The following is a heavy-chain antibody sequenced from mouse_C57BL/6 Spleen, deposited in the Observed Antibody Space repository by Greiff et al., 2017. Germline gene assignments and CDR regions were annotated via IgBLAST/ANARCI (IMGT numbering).Heavy chain of an antibody. CDR3: ARWGPFAY. V-gene: IGHV1-50*01. CDR1: GYTFTSYW. CDR2: IDPSDSYT. J-gene: IGHJ3*01. Sequence: QVQLQQPGAELVKPGASVKLSCKASGYTFTSYWMQWVKQRPGQGLEWIGEIDPSDSYTNYNQKFKGKATLTVDTSSSTAYMQLSSLTSEDSAVYYFARWGPFAYWGQGTLVTVSA.